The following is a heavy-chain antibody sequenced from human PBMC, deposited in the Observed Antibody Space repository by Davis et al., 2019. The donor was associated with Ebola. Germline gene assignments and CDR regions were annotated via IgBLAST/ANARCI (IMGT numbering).Heavy chain of an antibody. CDR1: GFTVRTYF. CDR3: ARDLSWAGYFDD. V-gene: IGHV3-66*02. Sequence: GESLKISCAATGFTVRTYFMNWVRHAPGKGLEWVSVIQSGGGTYYADSVKGRFTISRDNSKNTLYLQMNSLRVEDTAVYYCARDLSWAGYFDDWGQGTLVTVSS. D-gene: IGHD6-13*01. J-gene: IGHJ4*02. CDR2: IQSGGGT.